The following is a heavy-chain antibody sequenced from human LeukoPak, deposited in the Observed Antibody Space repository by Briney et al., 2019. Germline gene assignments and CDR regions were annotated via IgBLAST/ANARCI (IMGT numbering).Heavy chain of an antibody. CDR1: GGSFSGYY. V-gene: IGHV4-34*01. Sequence: SETLSLTCAVYGGSFSGYYWSWIRQPPGKGLEWIGEINHSGSTNYNPSLKSRVTISVDTSKNQFSLKLSSVTAADTAVYYCVRWSITMVRGVISHYYYYGMDVWGQGTTVTVSS. CDR3: VRWSITMVRGVISHYYYYGMDV. CDR2: INHSGST. J-gene: IGHJ6*02. D-gene: IGHD3-10*01.